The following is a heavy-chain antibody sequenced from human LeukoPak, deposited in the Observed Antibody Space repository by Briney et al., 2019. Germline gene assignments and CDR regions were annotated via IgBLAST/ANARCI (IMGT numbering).Heavy chain of an antibody. J-gene: IGHJ6*03. V-gene: IGHV4-4*07. CDR2: IHVSRNT. CDR3: ARIVGTRVVSGYMDV. D-gene: IGHD4-23*01. CDR1: DASISSYY. Sequence: SDTLSLTYSVSDASISSYYCTWIRQPAGEGLELIGRIHVSRNTKYNPSLQARVTMSLEISRTQFSLQLTSVTAGDTSWYNWARIVGTRVVSGYMDVWGKGPTVTISS.